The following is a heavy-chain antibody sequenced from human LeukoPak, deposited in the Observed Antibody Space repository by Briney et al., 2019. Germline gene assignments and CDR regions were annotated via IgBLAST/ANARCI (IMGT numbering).Heavy chain of an antibody. J-gene: IGHJ4*02. CDR3: AKDCGLGGDRDH. Sequence: GGSLRLSCAASGFTFRSHAMSWVRRAPGRGLEWVSAIRGDGATMFYADSVKGRFTISRDNSKNTLYLQMNSLRAEDTAVYFCAKDCGLGGDRDHWGQGTPVTVSS. D-gene: IGHD2-21*01. CDR2: IRGDGATM. CDR1: GFTFRSHA. V-gene: IGHV3-23*01.